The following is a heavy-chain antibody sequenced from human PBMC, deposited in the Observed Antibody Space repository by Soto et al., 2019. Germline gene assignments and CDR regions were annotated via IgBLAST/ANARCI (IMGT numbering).Heavy chain of an antibody. D-gene: IGHD2-21*01. Sequence: QVQLQESGPGLVKPSGTLSLTCAVSGGSISSSNWWSWVRQPPGKGLEWIGEIYHSGSTNYNPSLKSRVTISIDQSKNQFSLRLSSVTAADAAVYYCARFVVVVRADAFDIWGQGTMVTVSS. CDR2: IYHSGST. CDR3: ARFVVVVRADAFDI. V-gene: IGHV4-4*02. J-gene: IGHJ3*02. CDR1: GGSISSSNW.